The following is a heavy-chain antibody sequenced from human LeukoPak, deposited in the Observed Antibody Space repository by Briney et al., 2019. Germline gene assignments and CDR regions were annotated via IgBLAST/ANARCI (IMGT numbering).Heavy chain of an antibody. Sequence: PSETLSLTCTVSGGSVSSNRYYWGWIRQPPGKGLEWIGSMYYSGGTYYNPSLKSRVTISADTCKNQFSLKLSSVTAADTALYYCARDPDYYDDSGYTWGQGTLVTVSS. CDR2: MYYSGGT. V-gene: IGHV4-39*07. J-gene: IGHJ5*02. CDR1: GGSVSSNRYY. D-gene: IGHD3-22*01. CDR3: ARDPDYYDDSGYT.